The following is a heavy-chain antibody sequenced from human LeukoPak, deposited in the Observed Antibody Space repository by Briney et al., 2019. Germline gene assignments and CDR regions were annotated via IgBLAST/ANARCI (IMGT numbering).Heavy chain of an antibody. CDR2: INPNSGGT. D-gene: IGHD6-13*01. CDR1: GYTFTSYY. CDR3: ATTGQQLVDGDWFDP. V-gene: IGHV1-2*02. J-gene: IGHJ5*02. Sequence: ASVKVSCKASGYTFTSYYIHWVRQAPGQGLEWMGWINPNSGGTNYAQKFQGRVTMTRDTSISTAFMELSSLTSDDTAVYYCATTGQQLVDGDWFDPWGQGTLVTVSS.